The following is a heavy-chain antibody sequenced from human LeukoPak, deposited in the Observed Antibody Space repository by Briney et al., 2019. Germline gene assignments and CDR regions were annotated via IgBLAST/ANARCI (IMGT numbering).Heavy chain of an antibody. CDR2: IYYSGST. CDR1: GGSISSYY. D-gene: IGHD5-24*01. Sequence: SETLSLTCTVSGGSISSYYWSWIRQPPGKGLEGIGYIYYSGSTNYNPSLKSRVTISVDTSKNQFSLKLSSVTAADTAVYYCARTGDGYNIGPYYFDYWGQGTLVTVSS. J-gene: IGHJ4*02. CDR3: ARTGDGYNIGPYYFDY. V-gene: IGHV4-59*01.